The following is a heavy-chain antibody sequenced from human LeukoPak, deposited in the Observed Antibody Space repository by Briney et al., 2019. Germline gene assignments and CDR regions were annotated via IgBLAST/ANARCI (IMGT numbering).Heavy chain of an antibody. J-gene: IGHJ4*02. CDR3: VREDTPATANY. D-gene: IGHD2-21*02. CDR1: GFNFANHA. V-gene: IGHV3-23*01. Sequence: GGSLRLSCAASGFNFANHAMSWVRQTPGKGLEWVSAISGGGDITYYADSVTGRFTISRDNSKDTLLLQMHSLRPGDTAVYYCVREDTPATANYWGQGTLVTISS. CDR2: ISGGGDIT.